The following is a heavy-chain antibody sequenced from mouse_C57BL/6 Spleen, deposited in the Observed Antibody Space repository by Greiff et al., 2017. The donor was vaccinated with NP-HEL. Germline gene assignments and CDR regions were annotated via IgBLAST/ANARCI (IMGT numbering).Heavy chain of an antibody. Sequence: QVQLQQSGAELVKPGASVKISCKASGYAFSSYWMNWVKQRPGKGLEWIGQIYPGDGDTNYNGKFKGKATLTADKSSSTAYMQLSSLTSEDSAVYFCARNRGRVYAMDYWGQGTSVTVSS. CDR2: IYPGDGDT. J-gene: IGHJ4*01. CDR1: GYAFSSYW. D-gene: IGHD2-14*01. CDR3: ARNRGRVYAMDY. V-gene: IGHV1-80*01.